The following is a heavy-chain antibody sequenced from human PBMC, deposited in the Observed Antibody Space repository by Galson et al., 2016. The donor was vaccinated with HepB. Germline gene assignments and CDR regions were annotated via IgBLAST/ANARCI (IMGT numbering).Heavy chain of an antibody. Sequence: QSGAEVKKPGESLKISCKGSGYSFTSYWIGWVRQMPGKGLEWMGIIYPGDSDTRYSPSFQGQVTISADKSISTAYLQWSSLKASDTAMYYCARRESERLQYSSSSVQYNYGRDGWGQGGTVTGSS. D-gene: IGHD6-6*01. CDR1: GYSFTSYW. CDR2: IYPGDSDT. V-gene: IGHV5-51*03. J-gene: IGHJ6*02. CDR3: ARRESERLQYSSSSVQYNYGRDG.